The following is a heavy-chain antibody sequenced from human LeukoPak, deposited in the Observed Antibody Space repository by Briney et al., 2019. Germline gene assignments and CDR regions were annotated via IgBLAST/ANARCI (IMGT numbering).Heavy chain of an antibody. J-gene: IGHJ4*02. CDR3: ARKTAAAAGTPDF. Sequence: GGSLRLSCAASGFTFSDYYMSWIRQAPGQGLEWVSYSSSSGSTINYADSVKGRFTISRENAKNTLYLQKNSLRAEDTAVYYCARKTAAAAGTPDFWGQGTLVTVSS. D-gene: IGHD6-13*01. CDR2: SSSSGSTI. V-gene: IGHV3-11*01. CDR1: GFTFSDYY.